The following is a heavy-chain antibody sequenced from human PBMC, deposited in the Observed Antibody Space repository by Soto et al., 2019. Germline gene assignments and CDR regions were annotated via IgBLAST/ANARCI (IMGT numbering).Heavy chain of an antibody. Sequence: GASVKVSCKASGYTFTSYYMHWVRQAPGQGLEWMGIINPSGGSTSYAQKFQGRVTMTRDTSTSTVYIELSSLRSEDTAVYYCARGPYWEIMITFGGVKDYMDVWGKGTTVTVSS. V-gene: IGHV1-46*03. J-gene: IGHJ6*03. CDR3: ARGPYWEIMITFGGVKDYMDV. CDR2: INPSGGST. D-gene: IGHD3-16*01. CDR1: GYTFTSYY.